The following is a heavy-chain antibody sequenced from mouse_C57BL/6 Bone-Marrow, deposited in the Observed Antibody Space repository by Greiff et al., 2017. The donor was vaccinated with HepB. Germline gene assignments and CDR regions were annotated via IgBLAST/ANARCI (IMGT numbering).Heavy chain of an antibody. V-gene: IGHV2-2*01. Sequence: QVQLKQSGPGLVQPSQSLSITCTVSGFSLTSYGVHWVRQSPGKGLEWLGVIWSGGSTDYNAAFISRLSNSKDNSKSQVFLKMNSLQADDTAIYYCARKERKDYVSHFDYWGQGTTLTVSS. D-gene: IGHD1-1*01. CDR1: GFSLTSYG. CDR2: IWSGGST. CDR3: ARKERKDYVSHFDY. J-gene: IGHJ2*01.